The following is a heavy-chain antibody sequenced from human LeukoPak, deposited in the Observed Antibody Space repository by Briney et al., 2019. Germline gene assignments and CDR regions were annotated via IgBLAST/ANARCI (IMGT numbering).Heavy chain of an antibody. D-gene: IGHD4-23*01. J-gene: IGHJ4*02. Sequence: GESLKIPCKGSGYRFTNYWIGWVRQMPGKGLEWMGFIYPGDSDTRYSPSFQGQVTVSADKSISTAYLQWSSLKASDTAIYYCARGTTVVTLDYWGQGTLVTVSS. CDR1: GYRFTNYW. CDR2: IYPGDSDT. CDR3: ARGTTVVTLDY. V-gene: IGHV5-51*01.